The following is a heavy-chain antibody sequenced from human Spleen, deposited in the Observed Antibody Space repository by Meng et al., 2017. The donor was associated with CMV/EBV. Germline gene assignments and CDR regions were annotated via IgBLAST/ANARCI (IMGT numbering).Heavy chain of an antibody. CDR1: GFTFTDYS. CDR3: ARLGRGFDY. D-gene: IGHD1-26*01. CDR2: ISTSSNYI. J-gene: IGHJ4*02. V-gene: IGHV3-21*01. Sequence: GESLKISCAASGFTFTDYSMNWVRQAPGKGPEWISHISTSSNYIYYADSMKGRFFISRDNARNSVYLQINSLRAEDTAVYYCARLGRGFDYWGQGTVVTVSS.